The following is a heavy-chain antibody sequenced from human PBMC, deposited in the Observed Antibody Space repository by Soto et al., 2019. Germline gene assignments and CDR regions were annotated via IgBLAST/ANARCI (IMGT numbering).Heavy chain of an antibody. CDR1: GFTFSSYG. D-gene: IGHD1-26*01. J-gene: IGHJ6*03. CDR3: AREASPMDV. Sequence: QVQLVESGGGVVQPGRSLRLSCAASGFTFSSYGMHWVRQAPGKGLEWVAVIWYDGSNKYYADSVKGRFTISRDNSKNTLYLQMNSLRAEDTAVYYCAREASPMDVWGKGTTVTVSS. CDR2: IWYDGSNK. V-gene: IGHV3-33*01.